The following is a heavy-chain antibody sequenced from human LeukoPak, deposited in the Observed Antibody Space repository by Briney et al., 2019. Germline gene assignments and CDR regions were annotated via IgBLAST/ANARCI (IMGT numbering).Heavy chain of an antibody. J-gene: IGHJ6*02. CDR1: GFTFSSYG. D-gene: IGHD1-1*01. CDR3: ARPLEGYYYYGMDV. V-gene: IGHV3-33*01. Sequence: RGSLRLSCAASGFTFSSYGMHWVRQAPGKGLEWVAVIWYDGGNRYYADSVKGRFTISRDNSKNTLYLQMNSLRAEDTAVYYCARPLEGYYYYGMDVWGQGTTVTVSS. CDR2: IWYDGGNR.